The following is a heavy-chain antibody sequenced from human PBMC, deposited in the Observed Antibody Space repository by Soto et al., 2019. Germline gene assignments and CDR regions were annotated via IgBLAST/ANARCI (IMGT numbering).Heavy chain of an antibody. CDR2: INPNSGDT. D-gene: IGHD3-10*01. CDR3: ATQNSDYGSGTYSY. J-gene: IGHJ4*02. CDR1: GYTFTDYQ. Sequence: APVKVSCKASGYTFTDYQIHWVRQAPGQGLEWMGWINPNSGDTNFAEKFQGWVTMTRDVSISTAYLELGSLKSDDTAVYYCATQNSDYGSGTYSYWGQGTLVTVSS. V-gene: IGHV1-2*04.